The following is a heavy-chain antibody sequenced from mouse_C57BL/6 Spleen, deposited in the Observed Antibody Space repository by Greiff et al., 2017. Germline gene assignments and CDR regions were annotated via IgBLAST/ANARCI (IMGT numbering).Heavy chain of an antibody. CDR3: ARLGTTVRAVDY. J-gene: IGHJ4*01. V-gene: IGHV1-9*01. D-gene: IGHD1-1*01. CDR2: ILPGSGST. CDR1: GYTFTGYW. Sequence: QVQLQQSGAELMKPGASVKLSCKATGYTFTGYWIEWVKQRPGHGLEWIGEILPGSGSTNSNEKFKGKATFTADTSSNTAYMQRSSLTTEDSAIYYCARLGTTVRAVDYWGQGTSVTVSS.